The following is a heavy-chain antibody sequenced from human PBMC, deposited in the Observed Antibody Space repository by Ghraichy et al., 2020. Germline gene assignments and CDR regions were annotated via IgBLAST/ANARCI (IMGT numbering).Heavy chain of an antibody. CDR1: GDSITSHF. CDR3: ARDMRLGDNDYYNGMDV. D-gene: IGHD3-16*01. CDR2: FYHTGSR. J-gene: IGHJ6*02. Sequence: ESLNISCTVSGDSITSHFWSWIRQPPGKGLEWIGHFYHTGSRNYNPSLKGRVTMSVDTSKNQFSLKLGSVTAADTAVYYCARDMRLGDNDYYNGMDVWGQGTTVSVSS. V-gene: IGHV4-59*11.